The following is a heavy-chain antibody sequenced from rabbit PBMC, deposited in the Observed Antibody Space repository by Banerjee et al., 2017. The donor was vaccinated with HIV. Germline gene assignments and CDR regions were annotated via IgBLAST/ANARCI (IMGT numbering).Heavy chain of an antibody. V-gene: IGHV1S45*01. CDR2: INTGSGST. J-gene: IGHJ4*01. CDR3: ARDNGYAIDL. CDR1: GFSLSGYW. D-gene: IGHD6-1*01. Sequence: QEQLEESGGDLVKPEGSLTLTCTVSGFSLSGYWMSWVRQAPGKGLEWIGYINTGSGSTDYASWAKGRFTISKTSSTTVTLQMTSLTAADTATYFCARDNGYAIDLWGPGTLVTVS.